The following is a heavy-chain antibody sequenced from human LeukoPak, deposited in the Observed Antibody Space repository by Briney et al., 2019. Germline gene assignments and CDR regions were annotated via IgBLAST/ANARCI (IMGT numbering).Heavy chain of an antibody. J-gene: IGHJ3*02. CDR1: GFTFSTYS. V-gene: IGHV3-48*01. CDR3: AREYSSSSGRAFDI. D-gene: IGHD6-6*01. CDR2: ISSSSSAI. Sequence: PGGSLRLSCAASGFTFSTYSMTWVRQGPGKGLEWVSYISSSSSAIHYADSVKSRFTISRDNAKNSLYLQLSSLRAEDTALYYCAREYSSSSGRAFDIWGQGTMVTVSS.